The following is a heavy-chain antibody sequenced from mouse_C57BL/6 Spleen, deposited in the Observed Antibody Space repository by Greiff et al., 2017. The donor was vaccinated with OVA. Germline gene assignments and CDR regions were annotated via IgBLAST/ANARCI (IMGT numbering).Heavy chain of an antibody. Sequence: VQLQESGAELVRPGASVTLSCKASGYTFTDYEMHWVKQTPVHGLEWIGAIDPENGGTAYNQKFKGKAILTADKSSSTAYMELRSLTSEDSAVYYCTTGGYYGRGYFDYWGQGTTLTVSS. CDR1: GYTFTDYE. D-gene: IGHD1-1*01. J-gene: IGHJ2*01. CDR2: IDPENGGT. CDR3: TTGGYYGRGYFDY. V-gene: IGHV1-15*01.